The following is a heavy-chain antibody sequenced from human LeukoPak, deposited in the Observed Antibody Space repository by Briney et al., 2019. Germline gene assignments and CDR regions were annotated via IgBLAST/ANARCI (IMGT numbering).Heavy chain of an antibody. CDR1: GFTFSSYA. J-gene: IGHJ3*02. V-gene: IGHV3-23*01. CDR2: ISGSGAST. CDR3: AKRDEHYYVSGKSAFDI. D-gene: IGHD3-10*01. Sequence: HPGGSLRLSCAASGFTFSSYAMSWVRQAPGKGLEWVSTISGSGASTYYADSVKGRFTISRDNSKDTLYLQMDSLRAEDTAGYYCAKRDEHYYVSGKSAFDIWGQGTMVTVSS.